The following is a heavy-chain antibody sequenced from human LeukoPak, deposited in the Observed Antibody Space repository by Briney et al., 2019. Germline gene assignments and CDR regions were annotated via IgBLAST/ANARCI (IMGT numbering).Heavy chain of an antibody. J-gene: IGHJ3*02. Sequence: SETLSPTCTVSGGSISSYYWSWIRRTPGKGLEWIGYIYYSGSTNYNPSLKSRVTISIDTSKNQFSLKLSSVTAADAAVYYCARTNQIDERAFDIWVQGTMVTVSS. CDR3: ARTNQIDERAFDI. V-gene: IGHV4-59*01. D-gene: IGHD1-14*01. CDR1: GGSISSYY. CDR2: IYYSGST.